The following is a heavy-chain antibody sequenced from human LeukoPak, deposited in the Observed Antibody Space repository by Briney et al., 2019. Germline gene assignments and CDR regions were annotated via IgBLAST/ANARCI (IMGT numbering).Heavy chain of an antibody. J-gene: IGHJ4*02. Sequence: PSETLSLTCAVYGGSFSGYYWSWIRQPPGKGLEWIGEIYHSGSTNYNPSLKSRVTISVDTSKNQFSLKLSSVTAADTAVYYCARGIRDLVVVPAANPFDYWGQGTLVTVSS. CDR3: ARGIRDLVVVPAANPFDY. D-gene: IGHD2-2*01. CDR2: IYHSGST. V-gene: IGHV4-34*01. CDR1: GGSFSGYY.